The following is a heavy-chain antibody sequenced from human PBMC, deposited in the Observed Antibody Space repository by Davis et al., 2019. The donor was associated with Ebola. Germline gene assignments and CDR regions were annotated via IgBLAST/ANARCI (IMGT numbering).Heavy chain of an antibody. CDR1: GFTFDDYA. J-gene: IGHJ4*02. CDR2: ISWNSGGV. D-gene: IGHD3-3*01. Sequence: SLKISCAASGFTFDDYAMHWVRQVPGKGLEWVSGISWNSGGVGYADSVKGRFTISRDNAKNSLYLQMNSLRPEDTALYYCAKALDYPLWSAGVYWGQGTLVTVSS. CDR3: AKALDYPLWSAGVY. V-gene: IGHV3-9*01.